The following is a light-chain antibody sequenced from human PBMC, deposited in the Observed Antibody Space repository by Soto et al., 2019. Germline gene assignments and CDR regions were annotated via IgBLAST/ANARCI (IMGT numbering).Light chain of an antibody. CDR3: QQLNSFPIT. J-gene: IGKJ5*01. Sequence: DIPLTQAPSFLSASAGDRVSITCRASQAISSYLAWYQQKPGRAPKLLIYAASTLQSVVPSRVSGSGSGTEFTLTITILQPEDFATYCCQQLNSFPITFGQGTRLEIK. CDR1: QAISSY. CDR2: AAS. V-gene: IGKV1-9*01.